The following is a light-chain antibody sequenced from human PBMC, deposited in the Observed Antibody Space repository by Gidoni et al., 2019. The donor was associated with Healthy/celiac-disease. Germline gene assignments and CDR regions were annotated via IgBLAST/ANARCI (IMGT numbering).Light chain of an antibody. CDR3: QQSYSTPLT. Sequence: PATLSASVGDRVTITCRASQSISSYLNWYQQKPGKAPKLLIYAASSLQSGVPSRFSGSGSGTDFTLTISSLQPEDFATYYCQQSYSTPLTFGGGTRVEIK. CDR2: AAS. V-gene: IGKV1-39*01. CDR1: QSISSY. J-gene: IGKJ4*01.